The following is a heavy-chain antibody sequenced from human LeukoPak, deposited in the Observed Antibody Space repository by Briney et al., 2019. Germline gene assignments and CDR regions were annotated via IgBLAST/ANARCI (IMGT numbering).Heavy chain of an antibody. V-gene: IGHV3-30*03. Sequence: GRSLRLSCAASGFTFNTCGMHWVRQAPGKGLEWVAVISYDGSNKYYADSVKGRFTISRDNSKNTLYLQMNSLRAEDTAVYYCASEKIAAAGSNWAFDIWGQGTMVTVSS. CDR2: ISYDGSNK. CDR1: GFTFNTCG. CDR3: ASEKIAAAGSNWAFDI. D-gene: IGHD6-13*01. J-gene: IGHJ3*02.